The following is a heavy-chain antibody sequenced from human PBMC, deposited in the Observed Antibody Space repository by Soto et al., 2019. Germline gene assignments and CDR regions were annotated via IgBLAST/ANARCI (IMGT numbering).Heavy chain of an antibody. CDR2: IFYSGTT. CDR3: ARDAFYYVPPLL. D-gene: IGHD3-10*02. CDR1: GGPIKSGDYY. Sequence: SETLSLTCNVSGGPIKSGDYYWNGLRQPPGKALEWIGYIFYSGTTNYSPSLKSRVAVSIDTSKNQFSLSLTSVTAADTAVYYCARDAFYYVPPLLWGQGSRITV. J-gene: IGHJ4*02. V-gene: IGHV4-30-4*01.